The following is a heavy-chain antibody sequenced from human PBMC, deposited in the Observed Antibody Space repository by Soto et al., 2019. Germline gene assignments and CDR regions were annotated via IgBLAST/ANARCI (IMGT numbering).Heavy chain of an antibody. V-gene: IGHV3-7*03. Sequence: EVQLLESGGGLVEPGGSLRLSCAASGFTFSSYWMSWVRQAPGKGLEWVANIKQDGSEKYYVDSVKGRFTISRDNAKNSLYLQMNSLRAEDTAVYYCARDSSWEKRQWPFGYWGQGTLVTVSS. D-gene: IGHD6-19*01. CDR1: GFTFSSYW. CDR3: ARDSSWEKRQWPFGY. CDR2: IKQDGSEK. J-gene: IGHJ4*02.